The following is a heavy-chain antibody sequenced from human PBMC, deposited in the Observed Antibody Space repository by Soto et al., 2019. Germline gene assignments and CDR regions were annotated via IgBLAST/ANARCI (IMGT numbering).Heavy chain of an antibody. V-gene: IGHV3-23*01. CDR3: AKKGGSWNRAPFDY. J-gene: IGHJ4*02. Sequence: EVQLLESGGGLVQPGGSLRLSCAVSGFTFSNYVISWVRQAPVKGLEWFSTVSSSGSTYYADSVKGRITISRDNFKNTLYRQQNSLRAEDTAVYYCAKKGGSWNRAPFDYWGQGTLVTVSS. D-gene: IGHD6-13*01. CDR2: VSSSGST. CDR1: GFTFSNYV.